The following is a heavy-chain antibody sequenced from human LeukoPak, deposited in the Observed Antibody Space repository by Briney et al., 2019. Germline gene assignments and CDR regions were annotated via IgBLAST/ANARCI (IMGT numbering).Heavy chain of an antibody. CDR2: ISYDGSNK. CDR1: GFTFSNYG. V-gene: IGHV3-30*18. Sequence: GGSLRLSCAASGFTFSNYGLSWVRQAPGKGLEWVAVISYDGSNKYYADSVKGRFTISRDNSKNTLYLQMNSLRAEDTAVYYCAKDLLPAAAGDYYYYMDVWGKGTTVTISS. D-gene: IGHD6-13*01. CDR3: AKDLLPAAAGDYYYYMDV. J-gene: IGHJ6*03.